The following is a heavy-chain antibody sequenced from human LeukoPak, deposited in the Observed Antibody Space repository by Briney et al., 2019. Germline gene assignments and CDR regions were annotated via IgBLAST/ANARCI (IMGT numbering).Heavy chain of an antibody. CDR3: ARGPHDSSGYYLTL. V-gene: IGHV3-7*01. CDR1: GFTFSNYW. CDR2: IKQDGSEE. J-gene: IGHJ2*01. Sequence: PGGSLRLSCAASGFTFSNYWMTWVRQAPRKGLEWVGNIKQDGSEEYYVDSVKGRFTISRDNAKNSLFLQMNSLRAEDTAVYYCARGPHDSSGYYLTLWGRGTPVTVSS. D-gene: IGHD3-22*01.